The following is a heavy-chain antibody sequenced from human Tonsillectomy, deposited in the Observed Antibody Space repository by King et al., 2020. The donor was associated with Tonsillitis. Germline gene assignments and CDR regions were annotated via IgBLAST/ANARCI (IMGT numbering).Heavy chain of an antibody. CDR1: GRSISSYY. D-gene: IGHD3-3*01. CDR3: AAQSYYDFWSGYNFDY. V-gene: IGHV4-59*01. CDR2: IYYNVST. Sequence: VQLQESGPGLLKPSETLSLTCTVSGRSISSYYWSWIRQPPGKGLEGLGCIYYNVSTNYNPSLQSRVTISVDTSKNQISLKLSSVTAAYTALYYCAAQSYYDFWSGYNFDYWGQGTLVTVSS. J-gene: IGHJ4*02.